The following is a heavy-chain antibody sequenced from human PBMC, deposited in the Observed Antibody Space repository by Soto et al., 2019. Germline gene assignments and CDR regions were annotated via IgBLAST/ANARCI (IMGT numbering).Heavy chain of an antibody. V-gene: IGHV3-33*01. J-gene: IGHJ4*02. CDR3: ARVRGGSWYMHQ. Sequence: QVQLEESGGGVVQPGRSLRLSCVGSGFTFSNSGMHWVRRAPGKGLEWVAVSYYDGRSTFYADAVKGRFTVSRDNSKNTLYLEVHSLRVDDTAVYYCARVRGGSWYMHQWGRGTLVTVAS. CDR1: GFTFSNSG. CDR2: SYYDGRST. D-gene: IGHD6-13*01.